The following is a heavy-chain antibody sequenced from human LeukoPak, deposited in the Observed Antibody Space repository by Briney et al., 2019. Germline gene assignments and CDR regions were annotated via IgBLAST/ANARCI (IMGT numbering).Heavy chain of an antibody. CDR3: AQLRYGGPSY. CDR1: GFTFSNFA. V-gene: IGHV3-23*01. Sequence: PGGSLRLPCAASGFTFSNFAMSWVRQAPGKGLEWVSGISDTGGRTYYADSVEGRFSISRDNSKNTLYLQLNSLTADDTALYYCAQLRYGGPSYWGQGTLVTVSS. J-gene: IGHJ4*02. D-gene: IGHD4-23*01. CDR2: ISDTGGRT.